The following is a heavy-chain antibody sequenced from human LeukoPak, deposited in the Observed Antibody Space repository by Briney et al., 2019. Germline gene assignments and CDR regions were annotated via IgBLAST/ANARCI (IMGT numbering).Heavy chain of an antibody. CDR1: GGSFSGYY. V-gene: IGHV4-34*01. D-gene: IGHD3-3*01. CDR3: ARGLNASDHGVVSSDY. CDR2: INHSGST. J-gene: IGHJ4*02. Sequence: PSETLSLTCAVYGGSFSGYYWSWIRQPPGKGLEWIGEINHSGSTNYNPSLKSRVTISVDTSKNQFSLKLSSVTAADTAVYYCARGLNASDHGVVSSDYWGQGALVTVSS.